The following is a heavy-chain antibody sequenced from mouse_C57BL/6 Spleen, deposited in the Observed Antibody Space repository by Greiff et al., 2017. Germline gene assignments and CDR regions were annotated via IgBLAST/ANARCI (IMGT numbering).Heavy chain of an antibody. J-gene: IGHJ2*01. CDR3: ARDWEDY. V-gene: IGHV1-42*01. Sequence: VQLQQSGPELVKPGASVKISCKASGYSFTGYYMNWVKQSPEKSLEWIGEINPSTGGTTYNQKFKAKATLTVDKSSSTAYMQLKSLTSEDSAVYYCARDWEDYWGQGTTLTVSS. CDR2: INPSTGGT. D-gene: IGHD4-1*01. CDR1: GYSFTGYY.